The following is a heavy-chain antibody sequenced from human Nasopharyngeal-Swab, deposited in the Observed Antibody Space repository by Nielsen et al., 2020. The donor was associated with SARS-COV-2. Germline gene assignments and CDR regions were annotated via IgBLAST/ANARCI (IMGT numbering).Heavy chain of an antibody. CDR3: AKGQGSSSYGMDV. Sequence: WIRQPLGKGLEWVAVISYDGSNKYYADSVKGRFTISRDNSKNTLYLQMNSLRAEDTAVYYCAKGQGSSSYGMDVWGQGTTVTVSS. CDR2: ISYDGSNK. J-gene: IGHJ6*02. V-gene: IGHV3-30*18. D-gene: IGHD6-6*01.